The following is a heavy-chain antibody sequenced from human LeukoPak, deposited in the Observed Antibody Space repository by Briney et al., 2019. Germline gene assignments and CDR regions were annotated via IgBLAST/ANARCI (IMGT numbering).Heavy chain of an antibody. V-gene: IGHV1-2*06. D-gene: IGHD2-2*02. J-gene: IGHJ6*02. Sequence: GASVTVSCKASGYTFTGYYMHWVRQAPGQGLEWMGRINPNSGGTNYAQKFLGRVTMTRDTSISTDYMELSRLRSDDTAVYYCARVYGSSTSCDSYYYYGMDVWGQGTTVTVSS. CDR2: INPNSGGT. CDR1: GYTFTGYY. CDR3: ARVYGSSTSCDSYYYYGMDV.